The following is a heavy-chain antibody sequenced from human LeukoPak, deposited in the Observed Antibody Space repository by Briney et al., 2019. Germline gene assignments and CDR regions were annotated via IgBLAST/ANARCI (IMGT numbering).Heavy chain of an antibody. CDR3: AFDSSGWYDAFDI. CDR1: GGSISSYY. V-gene: IGHV4-59*01. J-gene: IGHJ3*02. Sequence: PSETLSLTCTVSGGSISSYYWSWIRQPPGKGLEWIGYIYYSGSTNYNPSLKSRVTISVDTSKNQFSLKLSSVTAADTAVYYCAFDSSGWYDAFDIWGQGTMVTVSS. D-gene: IGHD6-19*01. CDR2: IYYSGST.